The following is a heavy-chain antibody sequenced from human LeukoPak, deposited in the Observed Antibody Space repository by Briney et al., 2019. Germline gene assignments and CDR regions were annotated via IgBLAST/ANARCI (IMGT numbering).Heavy chain of an antibody. V-gene: IGHV4-34*01. CDR3: ARVTYYDSSTREAGAFDI. CDR2: INHSGST. CDR1: GGSFSGYY. D-gene: IGHD3-22*01. J-gene: IGHJ3*02. Sequence: SETLSLTCAVYGGSFSGYYWSWIRQPPGKGLEWIGEINHSGSTNYNPSLKSRVTISVDTSKNQFSLKLSSVTAADTAVYYCARVTYYDSSTREAGAFDIWGQGTMVTVSS.